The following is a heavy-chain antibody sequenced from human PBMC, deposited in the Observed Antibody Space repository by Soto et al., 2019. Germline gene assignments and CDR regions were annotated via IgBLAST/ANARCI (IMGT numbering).Heavy chain of an antibody. CDR3: ARDTIAYCGGDCSSDY. J-gene: IGHJ4*02. V-gene: IGHV3-30-3*01. D-gene: IGHD2-21*02. CDR1: GFTFNSHA. CDR2: ISYDGSKK. Sequence: GGSLRLSCAASGFTFNSHAMHWVRQAPGKGLEWVALISYDGSKKYYADSVKGRFTISRDNSKNTLHLQIDSLRSEDTAVYYCARDTIAYCGGDCSSDYWGQGTLVTVSS.